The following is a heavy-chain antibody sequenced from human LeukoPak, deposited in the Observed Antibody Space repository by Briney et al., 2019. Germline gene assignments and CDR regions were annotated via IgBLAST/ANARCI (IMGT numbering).Heavy chain of an antibody. CDR1: GGSFSGYY. Sequence: PETLSLTCAVSGGSFSGYYWTWIRQPPGKGLEWIGEINHSGSANYNPSLKSRVTISLDTSKNQFSLKLSSVTAADTAVYYCARGQGTVTTHWGQGTLVTVSS. J-gene: IGHJ4*02. CDR3: ARGQGTVTTH. V-gene: IGHV4-34*01. D-gene: IGHD4-17*01. CDR2: INHSGSA.